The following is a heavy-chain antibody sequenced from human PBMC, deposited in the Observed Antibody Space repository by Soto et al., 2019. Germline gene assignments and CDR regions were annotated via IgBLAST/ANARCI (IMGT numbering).Heavy chain of an antibody. CDR1: GFTFSSYG. V-gene: IGHV3-30*18. J-gene: IGHJ4*02. CDR2: ISYDGSNK. Sequence: QVQLVESGGGVVQPGRSLRLSCAASGFTFSSYGMHWVRQAPGKGLEWVAVISYDGSNKYYADSVKGRFTISRDNSKNTLYLQMNSLRAEDTAVYYCAKEGSGWAYCFDYWGQGTLVTVSS. CDR3: AKEGSGWAYCFDY. D-gene: IGHD6-19*01.